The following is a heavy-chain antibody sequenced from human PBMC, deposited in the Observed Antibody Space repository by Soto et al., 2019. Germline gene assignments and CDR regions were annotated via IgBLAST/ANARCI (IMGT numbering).Heavy chain of an antibody. CDR1: GFTFSNYG. CDR2: IWYDGSNT. Sequence: PGGSLRLSCVTAGFTFSNYGMYWVRQAPRKGLEWVGVIWYDGSNTHYADSVKGRFTISRDNSKNTLYLQMNSLRAEDTAVYYCAKERRPNWFDPWGQGTLVTVSS. CDR3: AKERRPNWFDP. J-gene: IGHJ5*02. V-gene: IGHV3-30*02.